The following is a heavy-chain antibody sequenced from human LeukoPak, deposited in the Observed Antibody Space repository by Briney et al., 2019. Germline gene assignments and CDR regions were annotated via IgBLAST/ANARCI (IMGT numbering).Heavy chain of an antibody. CDR2: IFYSGGP. V-gene: IGHV4-31*03. CDR3: ARDYCSSTSCYVFYYGLDV. J-gene: IGHJ6*02. CDR1: GGSMSSGSYY. Sequence: PSETLSLTCNVSGGSMSSGSYYWTWIRQHPGKGLEWLGYIFYSGGPNYNPSLKGRLTISVDTSTNQFSMNLTSVTAADTAIYYCARDYCSSTSCYVFYYGLDVCGQGTTATVSS. D-gene: IGHD2-2*01.